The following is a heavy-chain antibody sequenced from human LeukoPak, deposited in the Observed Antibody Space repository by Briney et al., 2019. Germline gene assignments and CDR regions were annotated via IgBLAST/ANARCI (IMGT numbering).Heavy chain of an antibody. V-gene: IGHV3-30*02. CDR1: GFTFSSYG. Sequence: PGGSLRLSCAASGFTFSSYGMHWVRQAPGKGLEWVAFIRYDGSNKYYADSVKGRFTISRDNSKNTLYLQMNSLRPEDTAVYYCAKQYDSSGYYYPLDYWGQGTLVTVSS. CDR3: AKQYDSSGYYYPLDY. CDR2: IRYDGSNK. D-gene: IGHD3-22*01. J-gene: IGHJ4*02.